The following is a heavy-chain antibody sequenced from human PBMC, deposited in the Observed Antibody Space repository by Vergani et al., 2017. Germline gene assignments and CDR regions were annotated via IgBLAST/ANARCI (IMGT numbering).Heavy chain of an antibody. V-gene: IGHV3-73*02. CDR2: IRSKANSYAT. Sequence: EVQLVESGGGLVQPGGSLKLSCAASGFTFSGSAMHWVRQASGKGLEWVGRIRSKANSYATAYAASVKGRFTISRDDSKNTAYLQMNSLKTEDTAVYYCAKMGNYYDSSGYLLGSAFDIWGQGTMVTVSS. D-gene: IGHD3-22*01. CDR1: GFTFSGSA. CDR3: AKMGNYYDSSGYLLGSAFDI. J-gene: IGHJ3*02.